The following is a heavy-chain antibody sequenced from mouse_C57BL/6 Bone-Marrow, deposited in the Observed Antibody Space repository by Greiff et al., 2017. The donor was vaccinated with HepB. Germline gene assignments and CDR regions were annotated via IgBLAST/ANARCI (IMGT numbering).Heavy chain of an antibody. V-gene: IGHV5-6*02. CDR2: ISSGGSYT. J-gene: IGHJ4*01. D-gene: IGHD1-1*01. Sequence: EVMLVESGGDLVKPGGSLKLSCAASGFTFSSYGMSWVRQTPDKRLEWVATISSGGSYTYYPDSVKGRFTISRDNAKNTLYLQMSSLKSEDTAMYYCARHVLVAHYYAMDYWGQGTSVTVSS. CDR3: ARHVLVAHYYAMDY. CDR1: GFTFSSYG.